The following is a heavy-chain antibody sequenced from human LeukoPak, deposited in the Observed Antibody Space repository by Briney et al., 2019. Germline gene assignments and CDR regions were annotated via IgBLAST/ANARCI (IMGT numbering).Heavy chain of an antibody. CDR1: GQTFTDYY. CDR3: ARFDQVSETAGGY. Sequence: AAVKVSCKGSGQTFTDYYMHGVRPAAAQGREWMGWITPHSGGTNYAQKFQGRVTMTRDTSISTAYMELSRLRSDDSAVYYCARFDQVSETAGGYWGQGTLVTVSS. V-gene: IGHV1-2*02. D-gene: IGHD3-16*01. CDR2: ITPHSGGT. J-gene: IGHJ4*02.